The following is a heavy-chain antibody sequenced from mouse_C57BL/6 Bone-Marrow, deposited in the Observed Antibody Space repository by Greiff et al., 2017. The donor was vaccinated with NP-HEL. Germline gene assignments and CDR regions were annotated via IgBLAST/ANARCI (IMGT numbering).Heavy chain of an antibody. D-gene: IGHD1-1*01. V-gene: IGHV1-82*01. CDR2: IYPGDGDT. J-gene: IGHJ4*01. Sequence: VQLQESGPELVKPGASVKISCTASGYAFSSSWMNWVKQRPGKGLEWIGRIYPGDGDTNYNGKFKGKATLTADKSSSTAYMQLSSLTSEDSAVYFCALLITTVVDGAMDYWGQGTSVTVSS. CDR1: GYAFSSSW. CDR3: ALLITTVVDGAMDY.